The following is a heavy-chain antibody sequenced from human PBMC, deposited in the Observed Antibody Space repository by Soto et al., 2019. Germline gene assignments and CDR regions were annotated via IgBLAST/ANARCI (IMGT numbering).Heavy chain of an antibody. CDR1: GFTFSSYA. CDR3: ASESIVGVTEFDY. D-gene: IGHD1-26*01. Sequence: HPGGSLRLSCAASGFTFSSYAMHWVRQAPGKGLEWVAVISYDGSNEYYADSVKGRFTISRDNSKNTLYLQMNSLRAEDTAVYYCASESIVGVTEFDYWGQGTLVTVSS. J-gene: IGHJ4*02. CDR2: ISYDGSNE. V-gene: IGHV3-30-3*01.